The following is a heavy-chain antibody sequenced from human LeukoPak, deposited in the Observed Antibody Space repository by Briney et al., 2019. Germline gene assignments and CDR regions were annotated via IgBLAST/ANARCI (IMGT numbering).Heavy chain of an antibody. V-gene: IGHV3-30*18. J-gene: IGHJ6*03. CDR3: AKDATAAAGTVYMDV. D-gene: IGHD6-13*01. Sequence: PGGSLRLSCAASGFTFSSYGMHWVRQAPGKGLEWVAVISYDGSNKYYADSVKGRFTISRDNSKNTLYLQMDSLRAEDSAVYYCAKDATAAAGTVYMDVWGKGTTVTVSS. CDR2: ISYDGSNK. CDR1: GFTFSSYG.